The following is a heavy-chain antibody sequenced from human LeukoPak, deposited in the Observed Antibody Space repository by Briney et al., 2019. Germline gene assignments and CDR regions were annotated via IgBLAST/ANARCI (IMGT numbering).Heavy chain of an antibody. CDR2: ISAYNGNT. D-gene: IGHD3-22*01. V-gene: IGHV1-18*01. J-gene: IGHJ4*02. CDR3: ARVPPRNYYDSSGYNDY. CDR1: GYTFTRYG. Sequence: ASVKVSCKASGYTFTRYGISWVRQAPGQGLEWMGWISAYNGNTNYAQKLQGRVTMTTDTSTSTAYMELRSLRSDDTAVYYCARVPPRNYYDSSGYNDYWGQGTLVTVSS.